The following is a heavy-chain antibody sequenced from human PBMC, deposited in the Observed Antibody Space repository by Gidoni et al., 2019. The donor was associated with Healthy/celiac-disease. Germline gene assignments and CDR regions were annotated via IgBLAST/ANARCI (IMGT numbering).Heavy chain of an antibody. J-gene: IGHJ5*02. CDR2: IIPIFGTA. V-gene: IGHV1-69*01. CDR3: ARGFERGYSYGYDWFDP. Sequence: QVQLVQSGAEVKKPGSSVKVSCKASGGNFSSYAISWVRQAPGQGLEWMGGIIPIFGTANYAQKFQGRVTITADESTSTAYMELSSLRSEDTAVYYCARGFERGYSYGYDWFDPWGQGTLVTVSS. D-gene: IGHD5-18*01. CDR1: GGNFSSYA.